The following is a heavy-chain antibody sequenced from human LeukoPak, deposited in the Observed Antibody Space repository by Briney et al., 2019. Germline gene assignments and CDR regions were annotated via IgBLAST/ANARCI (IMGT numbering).Heavy chain of an antibody. CDR1: GFTFSSYT. Sequence: GGSLRLSCAASGFTFSSYTMNWVRQAPGKGLEWVSAISGDGASTYYANSVKGRFTISRDNSKNTLYLQLTSLRAEDTAVYYCAKIESGSNSGNWGQGTLVTVSS. J-gene: IGHJ4*02. D-gene: IGHD3-10*01. V-gene: IGHV3-23*01. CDR2: ISGDGAST. CDR3: AKIESGSNSGN.